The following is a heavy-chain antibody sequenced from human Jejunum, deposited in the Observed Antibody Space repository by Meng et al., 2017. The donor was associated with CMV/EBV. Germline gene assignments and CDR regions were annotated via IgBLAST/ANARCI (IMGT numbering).Heavy chain of an antibody. V-gene: IGHV3-23*03. CDR1: SYD. Sequence: SYDMSWVSQAPGKGLEWVSIISSGSTITNYADSAKGRFTISRDNSKNTLYLQMNSLRAEDTAVYYCAKDISFRRLLSGYYYGMDAWGQGTTVTVSS. CDR3: AKDISFRRLLSGYYYGMDA. J-gene: IGHJ6*02. CDR2: ISSGSTIT. D-gene: IGHD6-25*01.